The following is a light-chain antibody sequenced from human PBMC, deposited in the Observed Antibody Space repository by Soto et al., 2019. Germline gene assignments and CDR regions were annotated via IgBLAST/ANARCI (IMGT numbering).Light chain of an antibody. CDR1: ESVSSSY. J-gene: IGKJ1*01. CDR2: GAS. Sequence: IVLTQSPVTLSFSPCEIATLSCSASESVSSSYLAWYQQKPGQAPRLLIFGASSRATGTPDRFSGRGSGTNFTLTISSLQPEDFATYYCIQDFISPLTVGQGTKVDI. V-gene: IGKV3-20*01. CDR3: IQDFISPLT.